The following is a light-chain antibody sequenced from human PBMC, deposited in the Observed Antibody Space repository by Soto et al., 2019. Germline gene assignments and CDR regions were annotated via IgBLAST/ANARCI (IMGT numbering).Light chain of an antibody. CDR1: QSVSSSY. J-gene: IGKJ1*01. CDR2: GAS. CDR3: QQYGSSTQT. Sequence: EIVLTQSPGTLSLSPGERATLSCRASQSVSSSYLAWYQQKPGQAPRLLTYGASSRATGIPDRFSGSGSGTDFTLTISRLEAEDVAVYYCQQYGSSTQTFGQGTKVEIK. V-gene: IGKV3-20*01.